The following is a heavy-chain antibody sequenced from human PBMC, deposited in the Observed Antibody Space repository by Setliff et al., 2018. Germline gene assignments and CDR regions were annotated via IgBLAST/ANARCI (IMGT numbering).Heavy chain of an antibody. J-gene: IGHJ6*03. D-gene: IGHD1-26*01. V-gene: IGHV3-72*01. CDR3: ARDYRPAEAYMEV. CDR2: IRGKGQSYST. Sequence: QPGGSLRLSCAASGFTFSDHYMDWVRQAPGKGLEWVGRIRGKGQSYSTESATSVKGRFTISRDDGRNSLYLQMNSLKTEDTAVYYCARDYRPAEAYMEVWGRGTTVTVSS. CDR1: GFTFSDHY.